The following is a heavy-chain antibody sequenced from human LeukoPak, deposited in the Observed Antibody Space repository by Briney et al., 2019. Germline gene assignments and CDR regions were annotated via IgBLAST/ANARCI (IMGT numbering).Heavy chain of an antibody. CDR2: IYHSGST. V-gene: IGHV4-4*02. D-gene: IGHD2-21*02. Sequence: TSGPLSLTCAVSGGSISSSNWWSWVRQPPGKGLEWIGEIYHSGSTNYNPSLKSRVTISVDTSKNQFSPKLSSVTAADTAVYYCARDGPQKHIVVVTAILGRESWFDPWGQGTLVTVSS. J-gene: IGHJ5*02. CDR1: GGSISSSNW. CDR3: ARDGPQKHIVVVTAILGRESWFDP.